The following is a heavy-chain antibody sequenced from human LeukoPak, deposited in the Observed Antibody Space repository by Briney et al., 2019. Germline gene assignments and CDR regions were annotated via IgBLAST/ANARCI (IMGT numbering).Heavy chain of an antibody. Sequence: PSETLSLTCAVYGGSFRGYYWSWIRQPPGKGLEWIGEINHSGSTNYNPSLKSRVTISVDTSKDQFSLKLSSVTAADTAVYYCARDHRYYDFWSGYPFFDYWGQGTLVTVSS. CDR2: INHSGST. V-gene: IGHV4-34*01. D-gene: IGHD3-3*01. J-gene: IGHJ4*02. CDR1: GGSFRGYY. CDR3: ARDHRYYDFWSGYPFFDY.